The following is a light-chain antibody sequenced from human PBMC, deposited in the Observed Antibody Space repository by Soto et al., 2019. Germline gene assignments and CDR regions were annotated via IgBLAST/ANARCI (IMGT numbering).Light chain of an antibody. V-gene: IGKV3-15*01. CDR1: QHVGSN. J-gene: IGKJ4*01. Sequence: EIAMTQSPGTLSLSPGARATLFCRANQHVGSNLAWYQQKPGQAPRLLMFRTSTRATGFPARFSGSGSGTEFNLTISSLQSEDFAIYYCQQYNNWPRATFGGGTKVDIK. CDR2: RTS. CDR3: QQYNNWPRAT.